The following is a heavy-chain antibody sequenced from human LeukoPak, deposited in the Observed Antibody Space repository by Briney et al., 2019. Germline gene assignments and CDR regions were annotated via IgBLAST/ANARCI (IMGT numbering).Heavy chain of an antibody. Sequence: GGSLRLSCAASGFTFSSYEMNWVRQAPGKGLEWVSYISSSGSTIYYADSVKGRFTISRDNAKNSLYLQMDSLRAEDTAVYYCARVHRVSVDYWGQGTLVTVSS. CDR2: ISSSGSTI. J-gene: IGHJ4*02. V-gene: IGHV3-48*03. CDR1: GFTFSSYE. CDR3: ARVHRVSVDY. D-gene: IGHD6-13*01.